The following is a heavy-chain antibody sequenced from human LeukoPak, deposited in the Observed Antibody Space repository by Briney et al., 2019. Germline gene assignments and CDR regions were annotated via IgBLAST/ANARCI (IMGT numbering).Heavy chain of an antibody. CDR3: ARVTPYRGYYDSGELDY. D-gene: IGHD3-22*01. J-gene: IGHJ4*02. CDR2: INPNSGGT. V-gene: IGHV1-2*02. CDR1: GYTFTNYD. Sequence: ASVKVSCKASGYTFTNYDINWVRQATGQGLEWMGWINPNSGGTNYAQKFQGRVTMTRDTSISTAYMELSRLRSDDTAVYYCARVTPYRGYYDSGELDYWGQGTLVTVSS.